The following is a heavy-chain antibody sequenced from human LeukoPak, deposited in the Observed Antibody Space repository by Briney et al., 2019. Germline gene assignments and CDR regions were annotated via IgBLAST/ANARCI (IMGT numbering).Heavy chain of an antibody. CDR1: GFTFSSIW. CDR2: IKQDGSEK. CDR3: ARESPYNGGSAEYFQH. Sequence: GGSLRLSCAASGFTFSSIWMSWVRHAPGKGLEWVANIKQDGSEKYYVDSVKGRFSISRDNAKNSMYLQMNSLRAEDTAVYYCARESPYNGGSAEYFQHWGQGTLVTVSS. V-gene: IGHV3-7*03. J-gene: IGHJ1*01. D-gene: IGHD1-14*01.